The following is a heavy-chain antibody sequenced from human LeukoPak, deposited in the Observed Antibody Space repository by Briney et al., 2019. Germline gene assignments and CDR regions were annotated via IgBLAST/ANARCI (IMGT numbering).Heavy chain of an antibody. D-gene: IGHD4-17*01. J-gene: IGHJ4*02. CDR1: GFTFSTNS. Sequence: GGSLRLSCVASGFTFSTNSMNWVRQAPGKGLEWVSSITSSSTYKFYAESVKGRFTISRDNAKNSLYLEMDSLRAEDTAVYYCARMTTVTAEYYFDYWGQGTLVTVSS. CDR3: ARMTTVTAEYYFDY. CDR2: ITSSSTYK. V-gene: IGHV3-21*01.